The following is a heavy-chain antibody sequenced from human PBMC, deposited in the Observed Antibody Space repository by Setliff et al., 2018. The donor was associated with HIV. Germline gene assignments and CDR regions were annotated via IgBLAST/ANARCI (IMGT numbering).Heavy chain of an antibody. Sequence: SWVRQAPGKGLEWVGRIRSKVDGGAADYAAPVKGRFTISRDDSTNTLYLQMNNLKIEDTAVYYCVTDDKVAFDVWGRGTMVTVSS. CDR2: IRSKVDGGAA. J-gene: IGHJ3*01. V-gene: IGHV3-15*01. CDR3: VTDDKVAFDV.